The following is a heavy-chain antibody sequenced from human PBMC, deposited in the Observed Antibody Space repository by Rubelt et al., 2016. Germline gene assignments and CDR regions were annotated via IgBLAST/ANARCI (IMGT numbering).Heavy chain of an antibody. V-gene: IGHV1-69*01. CDR3: AVGCLAQDFQ. J-gene: IGHJ1*01. CDR1: GGTFSSYA. Sequence: QVQLVQCGAEVKKPGSSVKVSCKASGGTFSSYAISWVRQAPGQGLEWMGWINPSGGSTSYAQKFQGRVTVSSGSASAPTLFPLVSCENSPSDTSSVAVGCLAQDFQ. D-gene: IGHD6-25*01. CDR2: INPSGGST.